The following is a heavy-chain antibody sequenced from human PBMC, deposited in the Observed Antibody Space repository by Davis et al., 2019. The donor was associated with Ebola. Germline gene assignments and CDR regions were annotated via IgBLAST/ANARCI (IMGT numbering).Heavy chain of an antibody. V-gene: IGHV1-69*04. Sequence: SVKVSCKASGGTFSSYAISWVRQAPGQGLEWMGRIIPILGIPNYAQKFQGRVTMTRNTSISTAYMELSSLRSEDTAVYYCARVIDGDFYYYGMDVWGQGTTVTVSS. CDR2: IIPILGIP. J-gene: IGHJ6*02. CDR1: GGTFSSYA. CDR3: ARVIDGDFYYYGMDV. D-gene: IGHD4-17*01.